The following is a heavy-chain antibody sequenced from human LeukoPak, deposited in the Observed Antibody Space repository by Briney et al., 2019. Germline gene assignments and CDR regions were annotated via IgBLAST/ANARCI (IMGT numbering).Heavy chain of an antibody. J-gene: IGHJ1*01. Sequence: GGSLRLSCTASGFTFSSYSMNWVRQAPGKGLEWVSYISSSGSTIYYADSVKGRFTISRDNAKNSLYLQMNTLRAEGTAVYYCARGVPDGDSVEYSQHWGQGTLVTVSS. V-gene: IGHV3-48*04. CDR2: ISSSGSTI. CDR3: ARGVPDGDSVEYSQH. CDR1: GFTFSSYS. D-gene: IGHD4-17*01.